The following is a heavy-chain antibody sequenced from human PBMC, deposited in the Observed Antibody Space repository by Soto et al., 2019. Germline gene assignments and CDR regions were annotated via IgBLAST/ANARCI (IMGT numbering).Heavy chain of an antibody. CDR3: ARVVMTTAILPDY. CDR1: GYTFTSYD. CDR2: MNPNSGNT. V-gene: IGHV1-8*01. J-gene: IGHJ4*02. D-gene: IGHD3-3*02. Sequence: GASVKVSCKASGYTFTSYDINWVRQATGQGLEWMGWMNPNSGNTGYAQKFQGRVTMTRNTSISTAYMELSSLRSEDTAVYYCARVVMTTAILPDYWGQGTLVTVSS.